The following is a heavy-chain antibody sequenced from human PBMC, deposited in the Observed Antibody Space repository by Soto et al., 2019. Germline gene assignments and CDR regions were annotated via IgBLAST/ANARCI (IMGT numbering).Heavy chain of an antibody. CDR3: ARTAGAAAGYNFDY. CDR2: IYYSGST. CDR1: GGSISSSSYY. J-gene: IGHJ4*02. Sequence: QLQLQESGPGLVKPSETLSLTCTVSGGSISSSSYYWGWIRQPPGKGLEWIGSIYYSGSTYYNPSLKSRVTISVDTSKNQFSLKLSSVTAADTAVYYCARTAGAAAGYNFDYWGQGTLVTVSS. D-gene: IGHD6-13*01. V-gene: IGHV4-39*01.